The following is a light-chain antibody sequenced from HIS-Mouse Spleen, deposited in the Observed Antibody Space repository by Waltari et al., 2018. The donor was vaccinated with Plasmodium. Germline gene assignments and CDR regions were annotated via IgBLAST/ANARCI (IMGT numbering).Light chain of an antibody. CDR3: QTWGTGMGV. J-gene: IGLJ2*01. CDR1: SGPRSYA. CDR2: LNSDGSH. Sequence: QLVLTQSPSASASLGASVTLTCTLSSGPRSYAIACHPQQPEKGPRYLMKLNSDGSHSKGDGIPDRFSGSSSGAERYLTISSLQSEDEADYYCQTWGTGMGVFGGGTKLTVL. V-gene: IGLV4-69*01.